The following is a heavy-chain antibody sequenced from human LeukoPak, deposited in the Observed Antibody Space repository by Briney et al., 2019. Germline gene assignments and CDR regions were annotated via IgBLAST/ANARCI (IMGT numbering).Heavy chain of an antibody. Sequence: GGSLRLSCAASGFTFSSYGMHWVRQAPGKGLEWVAVISYDGSNKYYADSVKGRFTISRDNAKNTLYLQMNNLRAEDTGVYYCASERWLQYWGQGTLVTVSS. CDR2: ISYDGSNK. V-gene: IGHV3-30*03. J-gene: IGHJ4*02. CDR3: ASERWLQY. D-gene: IGHD5-24*01. CDR1: GFTFSSYG.